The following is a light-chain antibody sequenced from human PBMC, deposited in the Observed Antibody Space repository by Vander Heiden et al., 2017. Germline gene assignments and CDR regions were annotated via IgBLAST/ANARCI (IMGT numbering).Light chain of an antibody. Sequence: VLTQSPATPPLPPGDRATLSRRASQSVSSSYLAWYQQKPGQAPRLLIYGASSRATGIPDRFSGSGSGTDFTLTISRLEPEDFAVYYCQQYGSSPPVTFGQGTKLEIK. CDR1: QSVSSSY. CDR2: GAS. J-gene: IGKJ2*01. CDR3: QQYGSSPPVT. V-gene: IGKV3-20*01.